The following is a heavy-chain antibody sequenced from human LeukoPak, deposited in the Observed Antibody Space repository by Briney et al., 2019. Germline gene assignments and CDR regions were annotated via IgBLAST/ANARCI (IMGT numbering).Heavy chain of an antibody. J-gene: IGHJ4*02. CDR1: GYTFTDYY. CDR2: INPSNGGT. Sequence: RASVKVSCTASGYTFTDYYIHWVRQAPGQGLEWMGWINPSNGGTNFAQEFQGRVTMTRDTSISTAYMELSRLTSDDTAVYYCARVGYFGSGSYCPYWGQGTLVTVSS. CDR3: ARVGYFGSGSYCPY. V-gene: IGHV1-2*02. D-gene: IGHD3-10*01.